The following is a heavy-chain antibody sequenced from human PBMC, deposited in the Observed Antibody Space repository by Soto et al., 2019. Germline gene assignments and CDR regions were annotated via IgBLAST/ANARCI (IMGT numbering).Heavy chain of an antibody. CDR2: LYTDGSRT. J-gene: IGHJ6*03. Sequence: GGSLRLSCAASGFTFSSYWMHWVRQVPGKGLVWVSRLYTDGSRTSYADSVKGRFTISRDNAKNTLYLQMNSLSAEDTAVYYCARGARGYYYMDAWGKGTTVTVSS. CDR3: ARGARGYYYMDA. D-gene: IGHD3-3*01. CDR1: GFTFSSYW. V-gene: IGHV3-74*01.